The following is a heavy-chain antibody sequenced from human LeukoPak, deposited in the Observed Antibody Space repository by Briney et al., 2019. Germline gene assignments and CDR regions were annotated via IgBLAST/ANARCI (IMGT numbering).Heavy chain of an antibody. V-gene: IGHV3-7*01. D-gene: IGHD5-12*01. Sequence: GGPLRLSCAASGYSFTRSYMNWVRQAPGKGLEWVATIKPDGGDKYYVDSVKGRVTISRDTANNPLFMQMNSLRAEDTAVYYCARDPSRYDLDYWGQGTLVSVSS. CDR2: IKPDGGDK. CDR1: GYSFTRSY. CDR3: ARDPSRYDLDY. J-gene: IGHJ4*02.